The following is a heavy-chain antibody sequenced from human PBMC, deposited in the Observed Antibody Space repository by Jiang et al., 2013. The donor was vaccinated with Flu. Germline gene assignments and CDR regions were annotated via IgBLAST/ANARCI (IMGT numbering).Heavy chain of an antibody. V-gene: IGHV1-69*01. J-gene: IGHJ4*02. Sequence: SGAEVKKPGSSVKVSCKASGGTFSSYAISWVRQAPGQGLEWMGGIIPIFGTANYAQKFQGRVTITADESTSTAYMELSSLRSEDTAVYYCATTSRDGYNQAYFDYWGQGTLVTVSS. CDR3: ATTSRDGYNQAYFDY. CDR2: IIPIFGTA. D-gene: IGHD5-24*01. CDR1: GGTFSSYA.